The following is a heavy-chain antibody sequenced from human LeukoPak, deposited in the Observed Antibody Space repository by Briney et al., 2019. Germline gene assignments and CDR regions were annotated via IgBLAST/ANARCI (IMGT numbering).Heavy chain of an antibody. CDR2: IYYSGST. Sequence: SETLSLTCTVSGGSISSSSYYWGWIRQPPGKGLEWIGYIYYSGSTYYNPSLKSRVTISVDTSKNQFSLKLSSVTAADTAVYYCASSWQYYFDYWGQGTLVTVSS. D-gene: IGHD6-13*01. CDR3: ASSWQYYFDY. V-gene: IGHV4-30-4*08. J-gene: IGHJ4*02. CDR1: GGSISSSSYY.